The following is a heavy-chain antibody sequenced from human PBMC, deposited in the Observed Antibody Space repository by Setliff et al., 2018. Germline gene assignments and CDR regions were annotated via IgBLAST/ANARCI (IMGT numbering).Heavy chain of an antibody. Sequence: SVKVSCKASGATFSSYGISWVRQAPGQGLEWMGGTIPMFGTTGYAQKFQGRLTIITDESTNTAFMQLSSLRSDDTAAYYCARDRYYNSWSGTSITAPHDAFDIWGQGTMVTVSS. CDR1: GATFSSYG. CDR2: TIPMFGTT. V-gene: IGHV1-69*05. CDR3: ARDRYYNSWSGTSITAPHDAFDI. D-gene: IGHD3-3*01. J-gene: IGHJ3*02.